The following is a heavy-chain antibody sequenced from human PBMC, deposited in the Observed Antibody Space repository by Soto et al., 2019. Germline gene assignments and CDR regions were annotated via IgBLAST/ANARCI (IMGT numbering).Heavy chain of an antibody. V-gene: IGHV4-39*07. CDR3: ARGLRIAAYYYYYGMDV. CDR2: INHSGST. D-gene: IGHD6-13*01. Sequence: PSETLSLTCTVSGGSISSGGYYWSWIRQPPGKGLEWIGEINHSGSTNYNPSLKSRVTISVDTSKNQFSLKLSSVTAADTAVYYCARGLRIAAYYYYYGMDVWGQGTTVS. J-gene: IGHJ6*02. CDR1: GGSISSGGYY.